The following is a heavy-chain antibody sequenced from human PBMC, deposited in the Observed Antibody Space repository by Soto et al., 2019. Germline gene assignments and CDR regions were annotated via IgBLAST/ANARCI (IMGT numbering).Heavy chain of an antibody. CDR1: GFTFSNYD. V-gene: IGHV3-64*01. D-gene: IGHD1-7*01. Sequence: EVQLAESGGGMVQPGGSLRLSCVASGFTFSNYDMHWVRQAPGKGLEYVSSISSNGGTTYYGNSVKGRFTISRDNSENTLYLQMGSLRAEDMAVYYCVRRVSGNYDYWGQGTLVTVSS. CDR2: ISSNGGTT. CDR3: VRRVSGNYDY. J-gene: IGHJ4*02.